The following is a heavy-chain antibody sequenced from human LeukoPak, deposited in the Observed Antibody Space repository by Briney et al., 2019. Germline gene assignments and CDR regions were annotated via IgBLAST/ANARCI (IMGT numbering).Heavy chain of an antibody. V-gene: IGHV1-69*05. CDR3: ARGTIFGVVKYYYYYYMDV. CDR2: IIPIFGTA. CDR1: GYTFTSYG. J-gene: IGHJ6*03. D-gene: IGHD3-3*01. Sequence: SVKVSCKASGYTFTSYGISWVRQAPGQGLEWMGGIIPIFGTANYAQKFQGRVTITTDESTSTAYMELSSLRSEDTAVYYCARGTIFGVVKYYYYYYMDVWGKGTTVTVSS.